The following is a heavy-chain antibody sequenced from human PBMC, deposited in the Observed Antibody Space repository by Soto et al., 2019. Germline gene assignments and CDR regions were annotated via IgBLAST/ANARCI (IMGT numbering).Heavy chain of an antibody. J-gene: IGHJ4*02. CDR2: ITPIYPTT. CDR3: ARIPRYSFPTSDDLDS. V-gene: IGHV1-69*13. CDR1: GGTFYTYT. Sequence: SVKVSCKASGGTFYTYTFSWVRQAPGQGLEWMGSITPIYPTTNYAEKFQGRLTVTADGSTNTAYMELNSLTSDDTAVYYCARIPRYSFPTSDDLDSWGQGTLVTVSS. D-gene: IGHD5-18*01.